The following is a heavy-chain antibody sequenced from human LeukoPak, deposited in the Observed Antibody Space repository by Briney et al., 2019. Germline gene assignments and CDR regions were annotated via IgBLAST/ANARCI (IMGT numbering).Heavy chain of an antibody. CDR2: IYWDDDK. CDR3: AHRRLLPFGVTGTHFDF. Sequence: SGPTLVNPTQTLTLTCSFSGFSLSTGGVGVGWRRQPPGKALEWLALIYWDDDKRYTPSLKNRLTITKDTSKNQVVLSLSNIDPVDTATYYCAHRRLLPFGVTGTHFDFWGQGTLVAVSS. CDR1: GFSLSTGGVG. V-gene: IGHV2-5*02. J-gene: IGHJ4*02. D-gene: IGHD6-13*01.